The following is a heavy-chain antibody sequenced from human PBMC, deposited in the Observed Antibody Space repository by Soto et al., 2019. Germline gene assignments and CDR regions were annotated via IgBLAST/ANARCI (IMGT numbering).Heavy chain of an antibody. CDR1: GFTFSSYA. Sequence: GGSLRLSCAASGFTFSSYAMTWVRQAPGTGLEWVSGISGSGATTSYADSVKGRFTVSRDNSKNTLYLQMNSLRFEDTAVYYCAKLRYFDWSSYNWFEYWGQGT. V-gene: IGHV3-23*01. J-gene: IGHJ5*01. D-gene: IGHD3-9*01. CDR2: ISGSGATT. CDR3: AKLRYFDWSSYNWFEY.